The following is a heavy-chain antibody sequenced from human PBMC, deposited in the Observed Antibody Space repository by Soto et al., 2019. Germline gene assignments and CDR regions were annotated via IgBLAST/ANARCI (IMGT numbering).Heavy chain of an antibody. CDR2: IWHDGNNK. CDR1: GFTFSNYG. Sequence: GGSLRLSCAASGFTFSNYGMHWVRQAPGKGLEWVAIIWHDGNNKYYVDSVRGRFIISRDNSKNRLYLQMNSLRAEDTAVYYCASDLVGASDSYGLDVWGQGTPVTVSS. CDR3: ASDLVGASDSYGLDV. D-gene: IGHD1-26*01. J-gene: IGHJ6*02. V-gene: IGHV3-33*01.